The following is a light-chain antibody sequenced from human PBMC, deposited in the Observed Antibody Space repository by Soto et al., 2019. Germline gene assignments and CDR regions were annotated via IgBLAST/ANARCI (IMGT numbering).Light chain of an antibody. CDR2: GAS. Sequence: EAVMTQSTATLSVSPGERATLSCRASQSVYSSLAWYQQKPGQAPRLLIYGASTRATGIPARFSGSGSGTEFTLTISRLQSEDFAVYYCQQYNNWPPWTFGQGSKVDIK. CDR1: QSVYSS. J-gene: IGKJ1*01. CDR3: QQYNNWPPWT. V-gene: IGKV3-15*01.